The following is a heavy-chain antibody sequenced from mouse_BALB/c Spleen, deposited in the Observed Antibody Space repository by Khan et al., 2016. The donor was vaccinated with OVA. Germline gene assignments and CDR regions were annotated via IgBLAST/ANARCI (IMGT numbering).Heavy chain of an antibody. J-gene: IGHJ3*01. CDR1: GFTFNSYV. D-gene: IGHD1-2*01. Sequence: EVELVESGGDLVKPGGSLKLSCAASGFTFNSYVMSWVRQTPDKRLEWVAAISSGGSYTNYPDSVKGRFTLSRDNAKNTLYLQMSSLKSEDTAMYYCTRHRFTTAAAWFAYWGQGTLGTVSA. CDR2: ISSGGSYT. CDR3: TRHRFTTAAAWFAY. V-gene: IGHV5-6*01.